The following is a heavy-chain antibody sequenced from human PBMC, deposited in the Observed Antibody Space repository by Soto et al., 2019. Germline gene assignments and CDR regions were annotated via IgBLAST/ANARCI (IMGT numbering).Heavy chain of an antibody. J-gene: IGHJ3*02. V-gene: IGHV4-30-2*02. Sequence: PSETLSLTCAVSGGSISSGGYSWSWIRQPPGKGLEWIGYMYHSGSTYYNPSLKSRVTISVDTSKNQFSLKLSSVTAADTAVYYCARRHGSAFDIWGQGTMVTVSS. D-gene: IGHD3-10*01. CDR2: MYHSGST. CDR1: GGSISSGGYS. CDR3: ARRHGSAFDI.